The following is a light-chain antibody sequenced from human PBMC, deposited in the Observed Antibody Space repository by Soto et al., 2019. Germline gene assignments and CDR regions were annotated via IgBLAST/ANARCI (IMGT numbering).Light chain of an antibody. J-gene: IGKJ1*01. V-gene: IGKV1-5*03. CDR3: QQYGSSPPWT. Sequence: DIQMTQSPSTLSGSVGDRVTITCRASQTISSWLAWYQQKPGKAPKLLIYKASTLKSGVPSRFSGSGSGTDFTLTISSLQPEDFAVYYCQQYGSSPPWTFGQGTKVDIK. CDR2: KAS. CDR1: QTISSW.